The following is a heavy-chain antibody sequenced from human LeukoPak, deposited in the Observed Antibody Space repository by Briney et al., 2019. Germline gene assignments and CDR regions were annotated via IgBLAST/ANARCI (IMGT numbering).Heavy chain of an antibody. V-gene: IGHV3-53*01. CDR1: GFTVSSDS. CDR3: AKGQTYFDY. CDR2: IYSGGST. Sequence: GSLRLSCTVSGFTVSSDSMSWVRQAPGKGLEWVSFIYSGGSTHYSDSVKGRFTISRDNSKNTLYLQMNSLRAEDTAVYYCAKGQTYFDYWGQGTLVTVSS. J-gene: IGHJ4*02.